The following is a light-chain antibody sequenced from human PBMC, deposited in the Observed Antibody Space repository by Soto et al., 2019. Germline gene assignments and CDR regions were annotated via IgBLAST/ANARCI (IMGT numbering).Light chain of an antibody. CDR2: AAY. Sequence: DIQMTQSPSSLSASVGDRVTITCRASQSISSYLNWYQQKPGKTPKLLIYAAYSLQSGVPSRFSGRGSRTDFTLTISSLQPEDYATYYCQQSYSTPVFGQGTKLEIK. V-gene: IGKV1-39*01. CDR1: QSISSY. CDR3: QQSYSTPV. J-gene: IGKJ2*01.